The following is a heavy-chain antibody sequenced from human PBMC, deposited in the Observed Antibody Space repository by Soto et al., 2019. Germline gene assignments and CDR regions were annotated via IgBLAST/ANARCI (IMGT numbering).Heavy chain of an antibody. D-gene: IGHD2-15*01. CDR3: AAELHGGGRCGSLNI. J-gene: IGHJ3*02. V-gene: IGHV1-58*01. CDR2: IIIASGQT. CDR1: GFTFSNSA. Sequence: SVKVSCKTSGFTFSNSAVQWVRQARGRRLEWIGWIIIASGQTNYAQNLQERITITRDMSTSTAYMELSSLRSEDTAIYYCAAELHGGGRCGSLNICGQGTMVSVSS.